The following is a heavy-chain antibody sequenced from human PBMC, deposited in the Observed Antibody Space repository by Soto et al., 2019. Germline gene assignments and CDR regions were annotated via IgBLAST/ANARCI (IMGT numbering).Heavy chain of an antibody. V-gene: IGHV3-30-3*01. CDR2: ISYDGSNK. CDR3: ARDRGVCSGGSCYPNWFDP. Sequence: QVQLVESGGGVVQPGRSLRLSCAASGFTFSSYAMHWVRQAPGKGLEWVAVISYDGSNKYYADSVKGRFTISRDNSKNXLXXQMNSLRAEDTAVYYCARDRGVCSGGSCYPNWFDPWGQGTLVTVSS. J-gene: IGHJ5*02. CDR1: GFTFSSYA. D-gene: IGHD2-15*01.